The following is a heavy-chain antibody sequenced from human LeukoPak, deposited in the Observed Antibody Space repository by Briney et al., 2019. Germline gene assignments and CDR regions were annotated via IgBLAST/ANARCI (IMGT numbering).Heavy chain of an antibody. J-gene: IGHJ4*02. Sequence: GASVKVSCKASGYTFTSYGISWERQAPGQGLEWMGWISAYNGNTNYAQKFQGRVTMTRDTSISTAYMELSRLRSDDTAVYYCARDTKKYGDYGLAYWGQGTLVTVSS. CDR2: ISAYNGNT. D-gene: IGHD4-17*01. CDR1: GYTFTSYG. V-gene: IGHV1-18*01. CDR3: ARDTKKYGDYGLAY.